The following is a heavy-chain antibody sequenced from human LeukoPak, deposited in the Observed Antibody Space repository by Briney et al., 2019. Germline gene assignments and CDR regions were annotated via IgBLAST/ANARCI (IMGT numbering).Heavy chain of an antibody. V-gene: IGHV1-69*13. CDR1: GGTFSSYA. D-gene: IGHD2-2*01. J-gene: IGHJ6*02. CDR2: IIPIFGTA. Sequence: SVKVSCKASGGTFSSYAISWVRQAPGHGLEWMGGIIPIFGTANYAQKFQGRVTITADESTSTAYMELSSLRSEDTAVYYCARLYCSSTSCYYLGAYYYGMDVWGQGTTVTVSS. CDR3: ARLYCSSTSCYYLGAYYYGMDV.